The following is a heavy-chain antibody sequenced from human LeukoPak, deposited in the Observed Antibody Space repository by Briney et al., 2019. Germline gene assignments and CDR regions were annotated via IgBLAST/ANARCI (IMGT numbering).Heavy chain of an antibody. Sequence: SQTLSLTCAISGDSVSSNSAAWNWIRQSPSRGLEWLGRTYYRSKWYNDYAVSVKSRITINPDTSKNQFSLQLNSVTPEDTAVYCCARDFSYYYGSGSSMAPYYYYGMDVWGQGTTVTVSS. CDR3: ARDFSYYYGSGSSMAPYYYYGMDV. CDR2: TYYRSKWYN. V-gene: IGHV6-1*01. CDR1: GDSVSSNSAA. J-gene: IGHJ6*02. D-gene: IGHD3-10*01.